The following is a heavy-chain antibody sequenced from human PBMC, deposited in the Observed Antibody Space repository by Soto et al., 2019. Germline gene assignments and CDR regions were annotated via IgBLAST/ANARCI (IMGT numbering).Heavy chain of an antibody. J-gene: IGHJ5*02. CDR1: GYTFTSYG. D-gene: IGHD2-15*01. CDR2: ISAYNGNT. Sequence: ASVKVSCKASGYTFTSYGISWVRQAPGQGLEWMGWISAYNGNTNYAQKLQGRVTMTTDTSTSTAYMELRSLRSDDTAVYYCARDVIPVVAATLGPNWFEPWGQGTLVTVSS. CDR3: ARDVIPVVAATLGPNWFEP. V-gene: IGHV1-18*04.